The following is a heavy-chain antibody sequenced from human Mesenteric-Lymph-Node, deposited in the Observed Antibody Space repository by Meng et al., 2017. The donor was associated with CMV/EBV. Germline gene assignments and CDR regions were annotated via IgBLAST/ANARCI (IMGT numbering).Heavy chain of an antibody. Sequence: QVQLVQSRTEVGKPGASVMVSCKASGYTFTDFYIYWVRQAPGQGLEWMGRINPNSGVSNSAQNFQGRVTMTRDTSISTAYMELGRLTPDDTAVYYCARDNVNPEGFDPWGQGTLVTVSS. CDR2: INPNSGVS. CDR3: ARDNVNPEGFDP. J-gene: IGHJ5*02. CDR1: GYTFTDFY. D-gene: IGHD2/OR15-2a*01. V-gene: IGHV1-2*06.